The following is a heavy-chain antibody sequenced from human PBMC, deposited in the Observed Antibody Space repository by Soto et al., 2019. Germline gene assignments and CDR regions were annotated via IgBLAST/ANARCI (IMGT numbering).Heavy chain of an antibody. D-gene: IGHD6-13*01. Sequence: QVQLVQSGAEVKKPGASVKVSCKASGYTFTSYGISWVRQAPGQGLEWMGWISAYNGNTNYAQKLQGRVTMTTDTSTSTAYMELRSLGSDDTAVYYCARDSSSRRINYYYYGMDVWGQGTTVTVSS. CDR3: ARDSSSRRINYYYYGMDV. CDR1: GYTFTSYG. J-gene: IGHJ6*02. V-gene: IGHV1-18*01. CDR2: ISAYNGNT.